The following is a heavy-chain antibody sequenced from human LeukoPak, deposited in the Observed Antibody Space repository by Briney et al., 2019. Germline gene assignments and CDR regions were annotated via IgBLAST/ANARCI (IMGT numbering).Heavy chain of an antibody. J-gene: IGHJ6*03. CDR3: ARELAASYMDV. CDR2: ISSSSSYI. V-gene: IGHV3-21*01. D-gene: IGHD6-6*01. Sequence: GGSLRLSCAASGFTFSSYSMNWVRQAPGKGLEWVSSISSSSSYIYYADSVKGRFTISRDNAKNSLYLQMNSLRAEDTAVYYCARELAASYMDVWGKGTTVTVSS. CDR1: GFTFSSYS.